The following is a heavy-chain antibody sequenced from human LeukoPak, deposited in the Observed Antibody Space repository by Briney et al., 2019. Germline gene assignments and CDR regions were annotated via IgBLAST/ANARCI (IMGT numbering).Heavy chain of an antibody. CDR1: GGSFSGYY. CDR2: INHSGST. J-gene: IGHJ3*02. CDR3: ARGSEDNWNDLLWAFDI. V-gene: IGHV4-34*01. D-gene: IGHD1-20*01. Sequence: SETLSLTXAVYGGSFSGYYWSWIRQPPGKGLEWIGEINHSGSTNYNPSLKSRVTISVDTSKNQFSLKLSSVTAADTAVYYWARGSEDNWNDLLWAFDIWGQGTMVTVSS.